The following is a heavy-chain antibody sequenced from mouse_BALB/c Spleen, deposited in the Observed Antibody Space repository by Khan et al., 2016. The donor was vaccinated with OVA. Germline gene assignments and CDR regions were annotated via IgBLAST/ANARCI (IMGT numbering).Heavy chain of an antibody. V-gene: IGHV5-4*02. CDR1: VFTFSDYY. Sequence: EVELVESGGGLVKPGGSLKLSCAASVFTFSDYYMYWVRQTPEKRLEWVATISDGGSYTYYPDSVKGRFTISRDNAKNNLYLQMSSLKSEDTAMYYCARDGNYWYFDVWGAGTTVTVSS. CDR3: ARDGNYWYFDV. D-gene: IGHD2-1*01. CDR2: ISDGGSYT. J-gene: IGHJ1*01.